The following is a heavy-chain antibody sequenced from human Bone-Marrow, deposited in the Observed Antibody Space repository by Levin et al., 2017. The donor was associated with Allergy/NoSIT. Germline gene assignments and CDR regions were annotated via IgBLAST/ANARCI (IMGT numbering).Heavy chain of an antibody. CDR2: ISWNSNSI. J-gene: IGHJ6*02. D-gene: IGHD3-16*01. CDR1: GFTFDDYA. V-gene: IGHV3-9*01. Sequence: SLKISCISSGFTFDDYAMHWVRHAPGKGLEWVAHISWNSNSIAYADSVKGRFTISRDNGKNSVFLQMSSLRTDDTAVYYCVKGSYGRDFYAMDVWGQGTTVIVSS. CDR3: VKGSYGRDFYAMDV.